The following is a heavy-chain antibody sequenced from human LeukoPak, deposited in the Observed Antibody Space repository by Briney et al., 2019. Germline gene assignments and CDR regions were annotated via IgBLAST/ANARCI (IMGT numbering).Heavy chain of an antibody. CDR3: ARRGTRYNWFDP. CDR1: GGSFSGYY. CDR2: ISHSGST. Sequence: SETLSLTCAVYGGSFSGYYWSWIRQPPGKGLEWIGEISHSGSTNYNPSLKSRVTISVDTSKNQFSLKLSSVTAADTAVYYCARRGTRYNWFDPWGQGTLVTVSS. V-gene: IGHV4-34*01. J-gene: IGHJ5*02.